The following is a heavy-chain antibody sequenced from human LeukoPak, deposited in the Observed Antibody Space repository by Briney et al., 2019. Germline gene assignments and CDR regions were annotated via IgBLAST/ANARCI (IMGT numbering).Heavy chain of an antibody. J-gene: IGHJ4*02. CDR1: XYTFTGYY. CDR3: ARDPLYGSGTYFFDW. Sequence: ASVXXXXKASXYTFTGYYMHXVRQAPGQGGEWXGWINPNSGGTNYAQKFQGRVTMTRDTSISTAYMELRRLRSDDTAVYYCARDPLYGSGTYFFDWWGQGTLVTVSS. D-gene: IGHD3-10*01. V-gene: IGHV1-2*02. CDR2: INPNSGGT.